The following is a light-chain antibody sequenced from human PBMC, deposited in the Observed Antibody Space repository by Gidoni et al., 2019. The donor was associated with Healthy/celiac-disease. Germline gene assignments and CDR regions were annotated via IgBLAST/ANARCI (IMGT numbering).Light chain of an antibody. CDR3: QQYDNLPRIT. J-gene: IGKJ5*01. Sequence: DIQMTQSPSSLSASVGDRVTITCQASQDISNYLNWYQQKPGKAPTLLIYDASNLETGVPSRFSGSGSGTDFTFTISSLQPKDIATYYCQQYDNLPRITFGQXARLEIK. CDR2: DAS. CDR1: QDISNY. V-gene: IGKV1-33*01.